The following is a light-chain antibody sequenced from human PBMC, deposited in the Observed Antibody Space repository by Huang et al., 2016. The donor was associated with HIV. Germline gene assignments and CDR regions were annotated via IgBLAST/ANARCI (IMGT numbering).Light chain of an antibody. V-gene: IGKV3-20*01. J-gene: IGKJ3*01. CDR2: VAS. Sequence: EIVLTQSPGTLSLSPGERATLSCRASQSVSRNYLAWYLQKPGQAPTRLIYVASSSATDSPDRFSGSGSGTYFTLTISRLEPEDFAVYYCHQYGSPPFTFGPGTKVDIK. CDR3: HQYGSPPFT. CDR1: QSVSRNY.